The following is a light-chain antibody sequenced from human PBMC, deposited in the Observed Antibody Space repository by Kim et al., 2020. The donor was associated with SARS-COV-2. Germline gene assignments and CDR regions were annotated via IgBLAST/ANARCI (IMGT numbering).Light chain of an antibody. CDR3: ATWDYSLSAGV. J-gene: IGLJ3*02. V-gene: IGLV1-51*01. CDR1: SSNIGNNY. CDR2: DND. Sequence: QSVLTQPPSVSAAPGQKVTISCSGSSSNIGNNYVSWYQQLPGTAPKLLIYDNDKRPSGIPDRFSGSKSGTSATLGITGLQTGDEADYYCATWDYSLSAGVFGGGTQLTVL.